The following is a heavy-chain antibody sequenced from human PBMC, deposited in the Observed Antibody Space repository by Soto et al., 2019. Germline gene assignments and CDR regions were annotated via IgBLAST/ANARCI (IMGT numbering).Heavy chain of an antibody. CDR3: ARDAWRTSSGGIDH. J-gene: IGHJ4*02. CDR1: GFTFSIYG. V-gene: IGHV3-33*01. Sequence: GGSLRLSCAASGFTFSIYGMHWVRQAPGKGLEWVAVIWYDGSNKQYADSVKGRFTISRDNSKNTMYLQMNSLRVEDTAVYYCARDAWRTSSGGIDHWGQGTLVTVSS. CDR2: IWYDGSNK. D-gene: IGHD6-6*01.